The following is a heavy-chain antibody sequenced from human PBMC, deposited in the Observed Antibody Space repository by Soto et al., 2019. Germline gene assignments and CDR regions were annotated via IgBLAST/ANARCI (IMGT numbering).Heavy chain of an antibody. CDR1: GYTFSDHD. D-gene: IGHD1-1*01. CDR2: MNPTSGDT. V-gene: IGHV1-8*01. CDR3: ARVGGNWNDDYFDY. Sequence: QVQLVQSGAEVKKPGASVKVSCTASGYTFSDHDINWVRQASGQGPEWLGWMNPTSGDTGYAQNFQGRVTMTRDTSKRTAYMELSSLRSEDTAVYYCARVGGNWNDDYFDYWGQGTLVTVSS. J-gene: IGHJ4*02.